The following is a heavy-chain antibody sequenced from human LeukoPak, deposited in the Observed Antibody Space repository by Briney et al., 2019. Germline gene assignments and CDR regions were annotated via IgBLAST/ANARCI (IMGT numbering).Heavy chain of an antibody. CDR3: ARIIIAAADTFDY. CDR1: GYTFTGYY. V-gene: IGHV1-2*02. J-gene: IGHJ4*02. D-gene: IGHD6-13*01. CDR2: INPNSSGT. Sequence: GASVKLSCKASGYTFTGYYMHGVRQAPGQGLAWMGWINPNSSGTNYAQKFQGRVTMTRNTSISTAYMELSRLRSDDTAVYYCARIIIAAADTFDYWGQGTLVTVSS.